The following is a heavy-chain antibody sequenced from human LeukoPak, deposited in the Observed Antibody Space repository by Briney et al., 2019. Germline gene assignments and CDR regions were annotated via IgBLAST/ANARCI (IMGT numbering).Heavy chain of an antibody. J-gene: IGHJ4*02. D-gene: IGHD3-22*01. V-gene: IGHV3-21*01. CDR1: GFTFSSYS. CDR2: IRSSSSYI. CDR3: AKTYYDSSGYYENFDY. Sequence: GGSLRLSCAASGFTFSSYSMNWVRQAPGKGLEWVSSIRSSSSYIYYADSVKGRFTISRDNAKNSLYLQMNSLRAEDTAVYYCAKTYYDSSGYYENFDYWGQGTLVTVSS.